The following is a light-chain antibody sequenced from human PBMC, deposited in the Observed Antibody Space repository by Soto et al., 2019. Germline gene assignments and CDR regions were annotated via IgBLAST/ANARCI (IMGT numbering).Light chain of an antibody. CDR2: GAS. CDR1: QNIKTN. V-gene: IGKV3-15*01. CDR3: QHYNSYSEA. J-gene: IGKJ1*01. Sequence: MTQSPATLSVSPGESVTLSCRASQNIKTNLAWYQHKPGQAPRLLMLGASTRARGVPPRFSGSGSGTEFTLTISSLQSEDFATYYCQHYNSYSEAFGQGTKVELK.